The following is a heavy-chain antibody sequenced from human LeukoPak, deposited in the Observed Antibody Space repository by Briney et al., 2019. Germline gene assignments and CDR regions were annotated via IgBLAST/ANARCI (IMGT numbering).Heavy chain of an antibody. CDR2: MSHSGVT. Sequence: SETLSLTCAVYGGSLSGYYWTWIRQPPGKGLEWIGEMSHSGVTNYNPSLMSRVTISLDTSKNQFSLNLSSVTAADTAVYYCARTSPHCTNGVCYWSGMDVWGQGTTVTVSS. V-gene: IGHV4-34*01. D-gene: IGHD2-8*01. CDR3: ARTSPHCTNGVCYWSGMDV. J-gene: IGHJ6*02. CDR1: GGSLSGYY.